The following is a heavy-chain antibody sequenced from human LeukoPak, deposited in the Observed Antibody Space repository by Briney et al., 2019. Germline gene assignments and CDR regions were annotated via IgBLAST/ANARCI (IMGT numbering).Heavy chain of an antibody. CDR1: GDSISSGSYY. D-gene: IGHD3-22*01. Sequence: SQTLSLTCTDSGDSISSGSYYWSSIRQPAGKGLEWIGRIYTSGSTNYNPSLKSRVTISVDTSKNQFSLKLSSVTAADTAVYYCARGRYYYDSIGSFDYWGRGTLVTVSS. CDR2: IYTSGST. V-gene: IGHV4-61*02. CDR3: ARGRYYYDSIGSFDY. J-gene: IGHJ4*02.